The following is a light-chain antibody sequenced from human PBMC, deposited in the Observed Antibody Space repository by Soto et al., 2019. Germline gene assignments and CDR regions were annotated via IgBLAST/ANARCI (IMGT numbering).Light chain of an antibody. CDR3: QEYGYSRT. CDR2: GAS. Sequence: EIVLTQSPGTLSLSPGERATLSGRASQSVSSTYLAWYQQKPGQAPRLLIYGASSRATGIPDRFSGSGSGTDFTLTISRLEPGDFAVYYCQEYGYSRTFGQGTKVEIK. J-gene: IGKJ1*01. CDR1: QSVSSTY. V-gene: IGKV3-20*01.